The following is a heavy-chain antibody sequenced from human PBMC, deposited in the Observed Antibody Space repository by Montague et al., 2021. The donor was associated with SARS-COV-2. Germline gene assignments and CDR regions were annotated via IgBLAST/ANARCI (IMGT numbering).Heavy chain of an antibody. J-gene: IGHJ4*02. Sequence: CAISGDSVSSNSVAWSWLRQSPSRGLEWLGRTYYRSKWYSDNAPSLRGRLTVNPDASKNEFSLELNYVTPEDTAVYYCVRYSGWFYFDFWGQGTLVTVSS. CDR3: VRYSGWFYFDF. CDR2: TYYRSKWYS. D-gene: IGHD6-19*01. V-gene: IGHV6-1*01. CDR1: GDSVSSNSVA.